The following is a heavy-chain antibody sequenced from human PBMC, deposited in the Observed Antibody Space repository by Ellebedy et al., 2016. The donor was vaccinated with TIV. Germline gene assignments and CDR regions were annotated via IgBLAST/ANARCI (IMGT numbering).Heavy chain of an antibody. V-gene: IGHV3-7*01. J-gene: IGHJ4*02. CDR3: ASSHAG. CDR1: GFTFSTYA. CDR2: ITPDGSKK. Sequence: PGGSLRLSCAASGFTFSTYAMSWVRQAAGKGLEWVAEITPDGSKKYYLDSVKGRFTVSRDNPTNSLYLQMNSLTVEDTAVYYCASSHAGWGQGTLVTVSS.